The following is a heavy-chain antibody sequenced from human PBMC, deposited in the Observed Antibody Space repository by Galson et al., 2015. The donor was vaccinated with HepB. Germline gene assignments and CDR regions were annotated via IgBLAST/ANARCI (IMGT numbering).Heavy chain of an antibody. Sequence: SVKVSCKVSGYTLTELSMHWVRQAPGKGLEWMGGFDPEDGETIYAQKFQGRVTMTEDTSTDTAYMELSSLRSEDTAVYYCATAKTTGGDAYYYYYYGMDVWGQGTTVTVSS. CDR2: FDPEDGET. J-gene: IGHJ6*02. CDR1: GYTLTELS. D-gene: IGHD4-11*01. V-gene: IGHV1-24*01. CDR3: ATAKTTGGDAYYYYYYGMDV.